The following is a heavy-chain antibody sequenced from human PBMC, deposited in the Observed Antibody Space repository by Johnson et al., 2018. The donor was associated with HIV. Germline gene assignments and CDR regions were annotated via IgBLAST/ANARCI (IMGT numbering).Heavy chain of an antibody. V-gene: IGHV3-15*01. D-gene: IGHD3-16*01. Sequence: NAWMSWVRQAPGKGLEWVGRIKSKTDGGTTDYAAPVKGRFTISRDDSKNTLYLQMNSLKTEDTAVYYCTTDLGGEDAFDLWGQGTMVIVSS. CDR2: IKSKTDGGTT. CDR1: NAW. J-gene: IGHJ3*01. CDR3: TTDLGGEDAFDL.